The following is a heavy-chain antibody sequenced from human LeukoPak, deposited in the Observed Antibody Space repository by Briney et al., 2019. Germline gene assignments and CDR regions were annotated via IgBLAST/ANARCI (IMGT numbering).Heavy chain of an antibody. D-gene: IGHD3-10*01. CDR1: GYTFTSYG. Sequence: ASVKASCKASGYTFTSYGISWVRQAPGQGLEWMGWISAYNGNTNYAQKLQGRVTMTTDTSTSTAYMELRSLRSDDTAVYYCARAYGSGSMNWFDPWGQGTLVTVSS. CDR3: ARAYGSGSMNWFDP. J-gene: IGHJ5*02. CDR2: ISAYNGNT. V-gene: IGHV1-18*01.